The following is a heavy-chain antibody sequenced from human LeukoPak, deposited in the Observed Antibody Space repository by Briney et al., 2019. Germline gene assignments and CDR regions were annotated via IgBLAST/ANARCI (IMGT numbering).Heavy chain of an antibody. V-gene: IGHV3-11*01. CDR1: GFTFSGFY. CDR2: ISTTGSDI. J-gene: IGHJ4*02. D-gene: IGHD1/OR15-1a*01. CDR3: AKTARTLDY. Sequence: GGSLRLPCAASGFTFSGFYMTWIRQAPGRGLEWISYISTTGSDISYADSVKGRFTISRDNVKNSLYLQMNGLTAEDTAVYYCAKTARTLDYWGQGALVTVSS.